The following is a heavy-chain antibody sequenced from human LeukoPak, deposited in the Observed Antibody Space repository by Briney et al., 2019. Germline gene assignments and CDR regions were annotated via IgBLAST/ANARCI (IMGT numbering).Heavy chain of an antibody. V-gene: IGHV1-69*04. CDR1: GGTFSSYA. Sequence: ASVKVSCKASGGTFSSYAISWVRQAPGQGLEWMGRIIPILGIANYAQKFQGRVTITADKSTSTAYMELSSLRAEDTAVYYCARGSTMIVVVSQDDAFDIWGQGTMVTVSS. D-gene: IGHD3-22*01. CDR2: IIPILGIA. CDR3: ARGSTMIVVVSQDDAFDI. J-gene: IGHJ3*02.